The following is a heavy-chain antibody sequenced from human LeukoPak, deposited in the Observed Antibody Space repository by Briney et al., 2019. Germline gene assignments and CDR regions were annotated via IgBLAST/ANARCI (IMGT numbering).Heavy chain of an antibody. CDR3: SRGSGWLSVY. V-gene: IGHV3-49*03. D-gene: IGHD6-19*01. CDR1: GFTFGDYL. Sequence: GGSLRLSCTASGFTFGDYLMNWFRQAPGKGLEWIGFISGGTTEYAASVKGRLTISRDDSTSIAYLQMNSLTTEDTAVYYCSRGSGWLSVYWGQGTLVTVSS. CDR2: ISGGTT. J-gene: IGHJ4*02.